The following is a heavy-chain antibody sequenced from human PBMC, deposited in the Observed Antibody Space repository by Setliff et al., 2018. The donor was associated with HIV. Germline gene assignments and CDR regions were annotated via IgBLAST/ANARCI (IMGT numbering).Heavy chain of an antibody. CDR2: TSYDGYDK. Sequence: GGSLRLSCAASGFLFSSYGMHWVRQAPGKGLEWVAVTSYDGYDKYYADSVKGRFTISRANSRNTLFLQANSLRVEDTAVYYCARDGAGHRYMDFWGKGTTVTVSS. CDR1: GFLFSSYG. CDR3: ARDGAGHRYMDF. D-gene: IGHD3-16*01. V-gene: IGHV3-30*19. J-gene: IGHJ6*03.